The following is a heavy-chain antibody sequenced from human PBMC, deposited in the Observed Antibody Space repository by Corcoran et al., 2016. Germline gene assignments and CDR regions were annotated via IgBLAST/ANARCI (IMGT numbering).Heavy chain of an antibody. CDR1: GYRFTNYW. Sequence: EVQLVQSGAEVKKPGESLKISCEASGYRFTNYWIGWVRQMPGRGLEWMGIIYPGDSDTIYSPSFQGQVTISADKSITTAYLQWSSLKASYTAMYYGARLPGGGLTIFNRSAHFDSWGQGTLVTVSS. V-gene: IGHV5-51*01. CDR3: ARLPGGGLTIFNRSAHFDS. D-gene: IGHD3-3*01. J-gene: IGHJ4*02. CDR2: IYPGDSDT.